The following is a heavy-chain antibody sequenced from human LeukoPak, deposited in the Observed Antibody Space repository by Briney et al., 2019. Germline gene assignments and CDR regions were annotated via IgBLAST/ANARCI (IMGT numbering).Heavy chain of an antibody. Sequence: SQTLSLTCTVSGGSISSGDYYWSWIRQPPGKGLEWIGYIYYSGSTYYNPSLKSRVTISVDTSKNQFSLKLSSVTAADTAVYYCARDGGYCSSTSCYAHWGQGTLVTVSS. CDR3: ARDGGYCSSTSCYAH. V-gene: IGHV4-30-4*01. CDR2: IYYSGST. D-gene: IGHD2-2*01. CDR1: GGSISSGDYY. J-gene: IGHJ4*02.